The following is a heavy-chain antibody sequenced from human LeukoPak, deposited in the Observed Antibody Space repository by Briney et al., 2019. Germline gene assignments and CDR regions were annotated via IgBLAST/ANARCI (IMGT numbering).Heavy chain of an antibody. CDR3: AREPYGAKSHPFDY. Sequence: GGSLRLSCAASGFTFSSYGMHWVRQAPGKGLEWVAVISYDGSNKYYADSVKGRFTISRDNSKNTLYLQMNSLRAEDTAVYYCAREPYGAKSHPFDYWGQGTLVTVSS. V-gene: IGHV3-30*19. D-gene: IGHD4-17*01. CDR1: GFTFSSYG. J-gene: IGHJ4*02. CDR2: ISYDGSNK.